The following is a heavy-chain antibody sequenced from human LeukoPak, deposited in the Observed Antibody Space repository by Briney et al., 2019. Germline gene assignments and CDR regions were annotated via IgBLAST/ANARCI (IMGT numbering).Heavy chain of an antibody. J-gene: IGHJ6*02. CDR2: INHSGST. CDR3: ARDRSNYLGGYYYYGMDV. D-gene: IGHD4-11*01. Sequence: SETLSLTCAVYGGSFSGYYWSWIRQPPGKGLEWIGEINHSGSTNYNPSLKSRVTISVDTSKNQFSLKLSSVTAEDTAVYYCARDRSNYLGGYYYYGMDVWGQGTTDTVSS. CDR1: GGSFSGYY. V-gene: IGHV4-34*01.